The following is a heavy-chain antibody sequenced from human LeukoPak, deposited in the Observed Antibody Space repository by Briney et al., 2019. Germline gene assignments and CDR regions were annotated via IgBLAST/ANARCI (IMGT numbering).Heavy chain of an antibody. CDR1: GGTFSNYG. CDR2: IIPIFGSA. CDR3: ARVLWYSSGWYGGYYYYYMDV. J-gene: IGHJ6*03. D-gene: IGHD6-19*01. V-gene: IGHV1-69*01. Sequence: ASVKVSCKASGGTFSNYGISWVRQAPGQGLEWMGGIIPIFGSANYARKFQDRVTITADESTSTAYMELRSLRSDDTAVYYCARVLWYSSGWYGGYYYYYMDVWGKGTTVTVSS.